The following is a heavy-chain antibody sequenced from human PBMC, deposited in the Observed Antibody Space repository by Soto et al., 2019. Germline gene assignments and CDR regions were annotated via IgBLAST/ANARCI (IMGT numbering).Heavy chain of an antibody. CDR3: ARGRIIVAGGFDP. CDR1: GYTFTSYD. J-gene: IGHJ5*02. CDR2: MNPSTGNT. D-gene: IGHD6-19*01. Sequence: QVRLVQSGAEVKKPGASVKFSCKASGYTFTSYDIIWVRQATGQGLEWMGWMNPSTGNTDSAEKFQGRLTMTRNTSISTVYMELSSLSFEDTAVYYCARGRIIVAGGFDPWGQGTLVTVSS. V-gene: IGHV1-8*01.